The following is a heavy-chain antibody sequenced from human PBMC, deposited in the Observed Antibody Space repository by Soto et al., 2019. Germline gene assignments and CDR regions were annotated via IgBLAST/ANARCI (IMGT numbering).Heavy chain of an antibody. CDR2: IIADNGNT. CDR3: ARDLAVGPVDY. CDR1: GYTFTSYG. J-gene: IGHJ4*02. V-gene: IGHV1-18*01. Sequence: QVQLVQSGAEVKKPGASVKVSCKASGYTFTSYGISWVRRAPGQGLEWRGWIIADNGNTNHSQKNQGRVTMTTDTSTSTAYMELRSLRSDDTAVYSCARDLAVGPVDYWGQGTLVTVSS.